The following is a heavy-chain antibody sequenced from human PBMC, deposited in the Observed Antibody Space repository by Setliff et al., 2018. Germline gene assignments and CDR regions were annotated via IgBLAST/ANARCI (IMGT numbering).Heavy chain of an antibody. V-gene: IGHV3-7*01. J-gene: IGHJ4*02. CDR2: INPGGSEK. Sequence: GGSLRLSCTGSGFTYSHCWVSWVRQAPGKGLEWVASINPGGSEKYYADSVLGRFTISRDNIKNTAFLQMNSLRADDTAMYYCVASPSNKNGHFEYWGQGTLVTVSS. CDR1: GFTYSHCW. CDR3: VASPSNKNGHFEY.